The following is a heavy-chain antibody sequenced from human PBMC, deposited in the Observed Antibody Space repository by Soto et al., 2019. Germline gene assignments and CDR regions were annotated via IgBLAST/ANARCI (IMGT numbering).Heavy chain of an antibody. CDR2: ISYDGSNK. Sequence: GGSLRLSCAASGFTFSSYGMHWVRQAPGKGLEWVAVISYDGSNKYYADSVKGRFTISRDNSKNTLYLQMNSLRAEDTAVYYCAKESGDYYYYYGMDVWGQGTTVTVS. J-gene: IGHJ6*02. CDR3: AKESGDYYYYYGMDV. V-gene: IGHV3-30*18. CDR1: GFTFSSYG.